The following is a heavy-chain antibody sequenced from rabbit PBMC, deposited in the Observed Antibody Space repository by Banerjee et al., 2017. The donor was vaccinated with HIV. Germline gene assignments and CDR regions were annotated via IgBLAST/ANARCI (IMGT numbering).Heavy chain of an antibody. CDR2: INTGGSA. J-gene: IGHJ4*01. Sequence: QSLEESGGDLVKPGASLTLTCTASGFSFSSSYWMWWVRQAPGKGLEYIGFINTGGSAYYASWVNGRFTISRATTTVDLKMTSLTAADTATYFCARDSGGWGPDLDLWGPGTLVTVS. V-gene: IGHV1S40*01. CDR1: GFSFSSSYW. D-gene: IGHD4-1*01. CDR3: ARDSGGWGPDLDL.